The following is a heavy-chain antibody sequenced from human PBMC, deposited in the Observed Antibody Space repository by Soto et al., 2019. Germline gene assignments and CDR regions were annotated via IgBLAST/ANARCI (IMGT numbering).Heavy chain of an antibody. D-gene: IGHD6-13*01. CDR3: ASTFSTSWYWFDP. CDR1: GFSLSNAGLG. V-gene: IGHV2-26*04. Sequence: QVTVKESGTVLVKPTETLTLTCTVSGFSLSNAGLGVSWIRQPPGKALEWLAHIFSNDEKSYSTSLKSRLTISKDTSKSQVVLTMINMDPVDTATYYCASTFSTSWYWFDPWGQGTLVTVSS. J-gene: IGHJ5*02. CDR2: IFSNDEK.